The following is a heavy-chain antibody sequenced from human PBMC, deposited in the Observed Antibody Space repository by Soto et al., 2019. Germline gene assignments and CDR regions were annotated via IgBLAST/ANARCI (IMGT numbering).Heavy chain of an antibody. CDR3: XRGGXYDXXXXXXSYYGLDV. CDR2: ISGYNDYT. J-gene: IGHJ6*02. Sequence: QVQLVQSAAEMKKPGASVKVSCKASGYTFIRYGITWVRQAPGQGLEWMGWISGYNDYTNYAQKVQGRVTMTADTXXXXXXXELXXLTSXXXXXXXXXRGGXYDXXXXXXSYYGLDVWGQGTTVTVSS. V-gene: IGHV1-18*01. CDR1: GYTFIRYG. D-gene: IGHD3-22*01.